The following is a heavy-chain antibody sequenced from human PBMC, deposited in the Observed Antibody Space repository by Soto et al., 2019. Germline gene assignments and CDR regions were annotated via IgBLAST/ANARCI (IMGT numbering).Heavy chain of an antibody. J-gene: IGHJ6*02. CDR3: ARGHIVVVPAATYYGMDV. D-gene: IGHD2-2*01. CDR2: NIPIFGTA. CDR1: GGTFSSYA. Sequence: QVQLVQSGAEVKKPGSSVKVSCKASGGTFSSYAISWVRQAPGQGLEWMGGNIPIFGTANYAQKFQGRVTITADKSTSTAYMELSSLRSEDTAVYYCARGHIVVVPAATYYGMDVWGQGTTVTVSS. V-gene: IGHV1-69*06.